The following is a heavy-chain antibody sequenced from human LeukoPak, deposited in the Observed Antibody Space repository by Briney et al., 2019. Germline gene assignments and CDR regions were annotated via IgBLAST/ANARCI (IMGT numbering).Heavy chain of an antibody. Sequence: GSSVKVSCKASGGTFSSYAISWVRQAPGHGLEWMGGIIPIFGTANYAQKFQGRVTITADESTSTAYMVLSSLRSEDTAVYYCAKSSRQQWLAYFDYWGQGTLVTVSS. V-gene: IGHV1-69*01. CDR2: IIPIFGTA. CDR3: AKSSRQQWLAYFDY. D-gene: IGHD6-19*01. J-gene: IGHJ4*02. CDR1: GGTFSSYA.